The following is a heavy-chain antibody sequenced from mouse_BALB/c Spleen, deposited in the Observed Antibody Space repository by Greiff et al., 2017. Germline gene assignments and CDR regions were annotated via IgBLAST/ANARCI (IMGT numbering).Heavy chain of an antibody. Sequence: QVQLKQSAAELARPGASVKMSCKASGYTFTSYTMHWVKQRPGQGLEWIGYINPSSGYTEYNQKFKDKTTLTADKSSSTAYMQLSSLTSEDSAVYYCARPYYDYPFAYWGQGTLVTVSA. D-gene: IGHD2-4*01. CDR1: GYTFTSYT. J-gene: IGHJ3*01. CDR2: INPSSGYT. CDR3: ARPYYDYPFAY. V-gene: IGHV1-4*02.